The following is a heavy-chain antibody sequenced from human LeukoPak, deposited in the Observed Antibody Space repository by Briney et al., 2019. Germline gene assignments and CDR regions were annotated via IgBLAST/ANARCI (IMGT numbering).Heavy chain of an antibody. V-gene: IGHV3-30*02. CDR2: IRYDGSNK. CDR3: AKAQYDSSGYHSDAFDI. CDR1: GFTFSSYG. D-gene: IGHD3-22*01. J-gene: IGHJ3*02. Sequence: GGSLRLSCAASGFTFSSYGMHWVRQAPGKGLEWVAFIRYDGSNKYYADSVKGRFTISRDNSKNTLYLQMNSLRAEDTAVYYCAKAQYDSSGYHSDAFDIWGQGTMVTVSS.